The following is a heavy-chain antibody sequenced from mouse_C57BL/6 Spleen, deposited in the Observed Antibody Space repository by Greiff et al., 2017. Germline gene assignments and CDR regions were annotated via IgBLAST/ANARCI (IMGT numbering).Heavy chain of an antibody. CDR2: INPSSGYT. Sequence: QVQLQQSGAELARPGASVKMSCKASGYTFTSYTMHWVKQRPGQGLEWIGYINPSSGYTKYNQKFKDKATLTADKSSSTAYMQLSSLTSEDSAVYYCATHYYGSTPYSMDYRGQVASVTVSS. V-gene: IGHV1-4*01. CDR1: GYTFTSYT. CDR3: ATHYYGSTPYSMDY. J-gene: IGHJ4*01. D-gene: IGHD1-1*01.